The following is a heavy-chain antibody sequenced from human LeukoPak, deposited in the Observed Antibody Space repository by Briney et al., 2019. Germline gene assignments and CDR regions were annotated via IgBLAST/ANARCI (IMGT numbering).Heavy chain of an antibody. J-gene: IGHJ4*02. V-gene: IGHV2-5*02. Sequence: SGPTLVKPTQTLTLTSTFSGFSLSTSGVGVGWIRQPPGKALEWLALIYWDEDKRYSPSLKSRLTITKDTSKNQVVLTMTNMDPVDTATYYCAHFDLSGSYYLAFDYWGQGTLVTVSS. CDR1: GFSLSTSGVG. D-gene: IGHD1-26*01. CDR3: AHFDLSGSYYLAFDY. CDR2: IYWDEDK.